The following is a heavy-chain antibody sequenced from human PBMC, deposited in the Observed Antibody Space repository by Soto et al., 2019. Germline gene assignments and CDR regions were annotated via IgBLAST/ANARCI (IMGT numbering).Heavy chain of an antibody. V-gene: IGHV3-33*01. CDR2: IYYDGSNK. Sequence: QVQLVESGGGVVQPGRSLRLSCAASGFAFSAYGMHWVRQAPGKGLEWVAMIYYDGSNKYYADSVKGRFTIPRDNSKNPLSLQMSRLRAEDTALYHCARVGGTVTSDYWGQGTLVTVSS. CDR1: GFAFSAYG. CDR3: ARVGGTVTSDY. J-gene: IGHJ4*02. D-gene: IGHD4-17*01.